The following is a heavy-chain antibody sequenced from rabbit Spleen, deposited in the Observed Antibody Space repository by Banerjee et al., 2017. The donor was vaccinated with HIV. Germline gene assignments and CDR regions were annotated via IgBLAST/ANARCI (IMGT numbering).Heavy chain of an antibody. CDR2: IYSGSSGST. V-gene: IGHV1S40*01. CDR1: GFSFSTNYY. J-gene: IGHJ4*01. CDR3: AGDYGAVGYGLGL. D-gene: IGHD6-1*01. Sequence: QSLEESGGDLVKPGASLTLTCTASGFSFSTNYYMCWVRQAPGKGREWIACIYSGSSGSTYYASWAKGRFTITRSTSLNTVTLQLNSLTAADTATYFCAGDYGAVGYGLGLWGQGTLVTVS.